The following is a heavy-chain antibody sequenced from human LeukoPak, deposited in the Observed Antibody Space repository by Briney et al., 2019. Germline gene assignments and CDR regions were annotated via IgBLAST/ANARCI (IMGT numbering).Heavy chain of an antibody. CDR2: IYYSGST. D-gene: IGHD2-2*01. Sequence: SETLSLTCTVSGGSISSYYWSWIRQPPGKGLEWIGYIYYSGSTNYNPSLKSRVTISVDTSKNQFSLKLSSVTAADTAVYYCARAIGYCSSTSCSYWYFDLWGRGTLVTVSS. CDR3: ARAIGYCSSTSCSYWYFDL. CDR1: GGSISSYY. J-gene: IGHJ2*01. V-gene: IGHV4-59*01.